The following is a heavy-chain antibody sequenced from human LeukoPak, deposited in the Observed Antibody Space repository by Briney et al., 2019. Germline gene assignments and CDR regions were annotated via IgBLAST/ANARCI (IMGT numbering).Heavy chain of an antibody. CDR2: INPNSGDT. V-gene: IGHV1-2*06. Sequence: ASVKVSCKASGYTFTGYCVHWVRQAPGQGLEWMGRINPNSGDTNYAQKFQGRVTMTRDTSISTAYMELSRLRSDDTAVYYCARDYCGGDCFPDYWGQGTLVTVSS. J-gene: IGHJ4*02. D-gene: IGHD2-21*02. CDR1: GYTFTGYC. CDR3: ARDYCGGDCFPDY.